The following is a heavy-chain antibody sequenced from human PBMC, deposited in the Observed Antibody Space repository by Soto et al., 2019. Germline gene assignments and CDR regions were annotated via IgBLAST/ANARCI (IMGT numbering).Heavy chain of an antibody. Sequence: EVQLVESGGGLVQPGGSLRLSCAASGFTFSSYWMHWVRQAPGKGLVWVSRVNSDVSSTNYADSVKGRFTISRDNAKDTLYLQMNSLRAEGTAVYYCAREGNYGNHHDGFDIWGQGTMVTVSS. CDR2: VNSDVSST. CDR1: GFTFSSYW. D-gene: IGHD3-16*01. CDR3: AREGNYGNHHDGFDI. J-gene: IGHJ3*02. V-gene: IGHV3-74*01.